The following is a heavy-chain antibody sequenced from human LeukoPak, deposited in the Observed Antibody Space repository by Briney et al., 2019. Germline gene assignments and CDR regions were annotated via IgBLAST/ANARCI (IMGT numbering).Heavy chain of an antibody. CDR3: ARGVFGSGSYYGGGIDY. CDR2: VYYSGTT. D-gene: IGHD3-10*01. J-gene: IGHJ4*02. CDR1: GGSIGTYY. V-gene: IGHV4-59*01. Sequence: KPSETLSLTCTVSGGSIGTYYWTWIRQPPGKGLEWIGFVYYSGTTKYNPSLKSRLTILVDTSRNQFSLSLTSVTAADTAVCYCARGVFGSGSYYGGGIDYWGQGTLVTVSS.